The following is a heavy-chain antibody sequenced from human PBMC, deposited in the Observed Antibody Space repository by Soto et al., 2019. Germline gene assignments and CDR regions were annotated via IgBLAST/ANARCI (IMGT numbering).Heavy chain of an antibody. D-gene: IGHD3-16*02. V-gene: IGHV3-48*02. CDR3: ARHRSDEYVWGSYRYGLDD. J-gene: IGHJ4*02. CDR1: GFTFSSYS. Sequence: GGSLRLSCAASGFTFSSYSMNWVRQAPGKGLEWVSYISSSSSTIYYADSVKGRFTISRDNAKNSLYLQMNSLRDEDTAVYYCARHRSDEYVWGSYRYGLDDWGQGTLVPVSS. CDR2: ISSSSSTI.